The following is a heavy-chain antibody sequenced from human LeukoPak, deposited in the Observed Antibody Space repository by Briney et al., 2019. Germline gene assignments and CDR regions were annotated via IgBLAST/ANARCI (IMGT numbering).Heavy chain of an antibody. CDR1: GFAFSDYY. J-gene: IGHJ4*02. Sequence: AGSLRLSCAASGFAFSDYYMSWIRQAPGKGLEWVSYISSSGSTIYYADSVKGRFTISRDNAKNTLYLQMNSLRAEDTAVYYCARAHPGGSGWGNLADYWGQGTLVTVSS. V-gene: IGHV3-11*04. CDR3: ARAHPGGSGWGNLADY. CDR2: ISSSGSTI. D-gene: IGHD6-19*01.